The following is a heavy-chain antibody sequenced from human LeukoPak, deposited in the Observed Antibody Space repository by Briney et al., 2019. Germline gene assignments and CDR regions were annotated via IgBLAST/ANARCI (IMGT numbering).Heavy chain of an antibody. V-gene: IGHV3-23*01. CDR3: AKGGGYYYDSSGYYAPFDY. D-gene: IGHD3-22*01. CDR2: ISGSGGST. J-gene: IGHJ4*02. Sequence: GGSLRLSCAASGFTFSSYAMSWVRQAPGKGLEWVSAISGSGGSTYYADSVKGRFTISSDNSKNTLYLQMNSLRAEDTAVYYCAKGGGYYYDSSGYYAPFDYWGQGTLVTVSS. CDR1: GFTFSSYA.